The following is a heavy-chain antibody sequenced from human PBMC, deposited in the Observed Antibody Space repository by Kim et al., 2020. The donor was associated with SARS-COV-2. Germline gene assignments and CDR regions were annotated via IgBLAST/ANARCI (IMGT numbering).Heavy chain of an antibody. CDR1: GFTFSSYA. J-gene: IGHJ1*01. Sequence: GGSLRLSCAASGFTFSSYAMHWVRQAPGKGLEWVAVISYDGSNKYYADSVKGRFTISRDNSKNTLYLQMNSLRAEDTAVYYCAREGPRAAAPGGYFQHWGQGTLITVSS. V-gene: IGHV3-30*04. D-gene: IGHD6-13*01. CDR3: AREGPRAAAPGGYFQH. CDR2: ISYDGSNK.